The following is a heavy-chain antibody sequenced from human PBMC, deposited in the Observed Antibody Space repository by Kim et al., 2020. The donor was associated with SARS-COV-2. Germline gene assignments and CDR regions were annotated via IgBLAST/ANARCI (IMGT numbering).Heavy chain of an antibody. V-gene: IGHV3-43*01. CDR3: VKGRDDGLWTFFDF. Sequence: GASLRLSCAASGFPFDDYPIHWVRQPPGKGLEWVSVISWDGGTSYYADSVKGRFIISRDNTKDSLSLEMNSLRPEDSALYYCVKGRDDGLWTFFDFWGRGALVTVSS. D-gene: IGHD4-17*01. CDR1: GFPFDDYP. CDR2: ISWDGGTS. J-gene: IGHJ4*02.